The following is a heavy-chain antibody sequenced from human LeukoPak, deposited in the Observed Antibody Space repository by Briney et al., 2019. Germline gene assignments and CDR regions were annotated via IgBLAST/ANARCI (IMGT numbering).Heavy chain of an antibody. CDR1: GYTFTGYY. CDR2: INPNSGGT. V-gene: IGHV1-2*02. J-gene: IGHJ3*02. D-gene: IGHD6-19*01. Sequence: GASVKVSCKASGYTFTGYYMHWVRQAPGQGLEWMGWINPNSGGTNYAQKFQGRVTMTRDTSISTAYMELSSLRSEDTAVYYCAREWRSSGWKDAFDIWGQGTMVTVSS. CDR3: AREWRSSGWKDAFDI.